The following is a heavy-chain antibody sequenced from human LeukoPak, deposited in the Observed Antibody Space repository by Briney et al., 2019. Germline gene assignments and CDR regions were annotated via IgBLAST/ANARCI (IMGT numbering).Heavy chain of an antibody. V-gene: IGHV3-9*01. D-gene: IGHD6-13*01. J-gene: IGHJ4*02. CDR3: AKDASPHYSSSWYSYFDY. CDR2: ISWNSGSI. Sequence: GGSLRLSCAASGFTFDDYAMHWVRQAPGKGLEWVSGISWNSGSIGYADSVKGRFTISRDNAKNSLYLQMNSLRAEDTALYYCAKDASPHYSSSWYSYFDYWGQGTLVTVSS. CDR1: GFTFDDYA.